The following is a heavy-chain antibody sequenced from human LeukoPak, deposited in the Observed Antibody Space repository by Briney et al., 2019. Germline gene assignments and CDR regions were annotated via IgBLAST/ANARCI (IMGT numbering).Heavy chain of an antibody. CDR2: ISGSGGST. Sequence: PGGSLRLSCAASGFTFSSYAMSWVRQAPGKGLEWVSAISGSGGSTYYADSVKGRFTISRDNSKYTLYLQMNSLRVEDTAVYYCAKAKGIAAAASLDSWGLGTLVSVSS. D-gene: IGHD6-13*01. CDR1: GFTFSSYA. V-gene: IGHV3-23*01. CDR3: AKAKGIAAAASLDS. J-gene: IGHJ4*02.